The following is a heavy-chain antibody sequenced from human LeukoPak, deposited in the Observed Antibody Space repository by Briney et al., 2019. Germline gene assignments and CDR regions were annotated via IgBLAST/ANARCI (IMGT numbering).Heavy chain of an antibody. CDR1: GFTFSSYS. Sequence: GGSLRLSCAASGFTFSSYSMNWVRQAPGKGLEWVSSISSSSSYIYYADSVKGRFTISRDNAKNSLYLQMNSLGAEDTAVYYCARDQVYSGYDFFDYWGQGTLVTVSS. V-gene: IGHV3-21*01. CDR2: ISSSSSYI. CDR3: ARDQVYSGYDFFDY. D-gene: IGHD5-12*01. J-gene: IGHJ4*02.